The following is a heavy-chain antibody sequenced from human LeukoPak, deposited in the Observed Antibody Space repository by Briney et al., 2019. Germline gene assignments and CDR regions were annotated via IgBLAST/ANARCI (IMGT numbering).Heavy chain of an antibody. Sequence: SETLSLTCTVSGGSISSYYWSWIRQPAEKGLKYIGRISTSGNTNYNPSLKSRVTMSVDTSNNQFSLKLTSVTAADTAVYYCARDVRGSNGFYYYYYMDVWGKGTTVTVS. CDR1: GGSISSYY. CDR3: ARDVRGSNGFYYYYYMDV. J-gene: IGHJ6*03. D-gene: IGHD3-10*02. V-gene: IGHV4-4*07. CDR2: ISTSGNT.